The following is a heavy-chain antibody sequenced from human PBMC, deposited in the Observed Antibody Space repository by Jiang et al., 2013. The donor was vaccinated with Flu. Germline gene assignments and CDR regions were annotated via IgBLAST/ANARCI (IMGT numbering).Heavy chain of an antibody. CDR1: TFSSFP. CDR2: INPIFGTT. Sequence: TFSSFPINWVRQAPGQGLEWDGGINPIFGTTDHAQKFQGRVTIIADRSTSTAYMDLSSLRSEDTAVYYCARSSWGYSYGPFEYWGQGTLVTVSS. V-gene: IGHV1-69*06. CDR3: ARSSWGYSYGPFEY. J-gene: IGHJ4*02. D-gene: IGHD5-18*01.